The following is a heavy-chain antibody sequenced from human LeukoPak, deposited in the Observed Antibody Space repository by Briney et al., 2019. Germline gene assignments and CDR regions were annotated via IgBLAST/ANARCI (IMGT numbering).Heavy chain of an antibody. V-gene: IGHV3-74*01. CDR2: IIGDGSIT. CDR1: GFTFSTYW. D-gene: IGHD6-13*01. CDR3: GKDLHIAAADP. J-gene: IGHJ5*02. Sequence: GGSLRLSCAASGFTFSTYWMHWVRQAPGKGLEWVSRIIGDGSITDYADSVKGRFTVSRDNAKNTLYLQMSSLRAEDTGVYYCGKDLHIAAADPWGQGALVTVSS.